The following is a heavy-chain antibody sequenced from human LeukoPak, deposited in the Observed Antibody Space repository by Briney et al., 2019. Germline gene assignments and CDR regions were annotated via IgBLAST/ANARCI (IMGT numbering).Heavy chain of an antibody. V-gene: IGHV3-7*03. CDR2: INVDGTAE. CDR3: ARDPYRFAFDI. J-gene: IGHJ3*02. Sequence: GGSLSLSCAASGFSFSTIYMSWVRQTPGQGLEWVANINVDGTAEYYVDSVKGRFTISRDNAKNSLYLQMNSLRAEDTAVYYCARDPYRFAFDIWGQGTVVLVSS. CDR1: GFSFSTIY. D-gene: IGHD1-26*01.